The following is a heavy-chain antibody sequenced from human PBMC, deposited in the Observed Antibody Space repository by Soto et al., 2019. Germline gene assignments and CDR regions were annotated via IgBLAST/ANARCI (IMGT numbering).Heavy chain of an antibody. CDR1: GGTFSSYA. D-gene: IGHD3-22*01. CDR2: IIPIFGTA. V-gene: IGHV1-69*06. J-gene: IGHJ6*02. Sequence: QVQLVQSGAEVKKPGSSVKVSCKASGGTFSSYAISWVRQAPGQGLEWMGGIIPIFGTANYAQKFQGRVTITADKSTSTAYMELCSLRSEETAVYYCASKSVLDYYASSGYLLRGFYGMDVWGQGTTVTVSS. CDR3: ASKSVLDYYASSGYLLRGFYGMDV.